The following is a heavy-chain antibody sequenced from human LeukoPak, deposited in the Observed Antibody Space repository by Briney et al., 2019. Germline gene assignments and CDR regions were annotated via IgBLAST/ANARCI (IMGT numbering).Heavy chain of an antibody. CDR1: GDSISGYY. CDR3: ARGGSSGYNYG. V-gene: IGHV4-59*01. CDR2: ICCSGTT. Sequence: SETLSLTCTVSGDSISGYYWTWIRQPPGRGLEWIGYICCSGTTFYNPSLRSRVAISEDTSKNQLSLILKSVTAADTAVYYCARGGSSGYNYGWGQGILVTVSS. D-gene: IGHD5-18*01. J-gene: IGHJ4*02.